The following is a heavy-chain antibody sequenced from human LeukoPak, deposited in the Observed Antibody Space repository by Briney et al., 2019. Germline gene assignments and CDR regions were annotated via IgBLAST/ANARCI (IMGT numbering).Heavy chain of an antibody. V-gene: IGHV4-59*01. CDR2: LYYSGNT. CDR1: GGSISDYY. D-gene: IGHD1-26*01. CDR3: ARGEYEDLVDN. Sequence: TSETLSLTCTVSGGSISDYYWSWIRQSPVRGLEWNGYLYYSGNTNYNPSLKSRLTISRDMAKNQFSLKLSSVTSADTAVYYCARGEYEDLVDNWGQGTLVTVSS. J-gene: IGHJ4*02.